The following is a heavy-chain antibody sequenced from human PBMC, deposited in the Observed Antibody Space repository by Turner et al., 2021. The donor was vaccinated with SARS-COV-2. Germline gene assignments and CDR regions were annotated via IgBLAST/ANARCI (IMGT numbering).Heavy chain of an antibody. CDR3: AREVADFWSGYYGY. CDR2: IYSGGST. Sequence: EVQLVESGGGLVQPGGSLRLSCAASGFTVSSNYMNWVRQAPGKGLEWVSVIYSGGSTYYADSVKGRFTISRDNSKNTLYLQMNSLRAEDTAVYYCAREVADFWSGYYGYWGQGTLVTVSS. V-gene: IGHV3-66*01. CDR1: GFTVSSNY. D-gene: IGHD3-3*01. J-gene: IGHJ4*02.